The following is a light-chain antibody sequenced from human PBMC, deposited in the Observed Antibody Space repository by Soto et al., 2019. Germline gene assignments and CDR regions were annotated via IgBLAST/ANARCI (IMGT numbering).Light chain of an antibody. CDR3: QQRSNWPLT. CDR2: DAS. J-gene: IGKJ4*01. V-gene: IGKV3-11*01. Sequence: EIVLTQSPATLSLSPGERATLSCRASQSVSSYLAWYQQKPGQAPRLLIYDASNRATGIPARFSGGGSGTNFTLITSSLEPEDFAVYYCQQRSNWPLTFGGGTKVHIK. CDR1: QSVSSY.